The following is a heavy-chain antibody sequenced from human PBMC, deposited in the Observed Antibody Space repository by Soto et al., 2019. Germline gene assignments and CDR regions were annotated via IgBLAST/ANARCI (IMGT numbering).Heavy chain of an antibody. CDR3: ARGQSSLLLDC. V-gene: IGHV4-34*01. CDR2: INHSGST. CDR1: GGSFSGYY. Sequence: QVQLQQWGAGLLKPSETLSLTCAVYGGSFSGYYWSWIRQPPGKGLEWIGEINHSGSTNYNPSLKGRVTISVDTSTTQFSLKLSSVTAADTAVYYCARGQSSLLLDCWGQGVLVTVSS. D-gene: IGHD2-8*02. J-gene: IGHJ4*02.